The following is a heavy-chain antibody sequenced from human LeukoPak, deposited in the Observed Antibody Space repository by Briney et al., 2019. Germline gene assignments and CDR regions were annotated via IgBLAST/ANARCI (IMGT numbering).Heavy chain of an antibody. D-gene: IGHD2-15*01. CDR1: GFTFSSYT. CDR3: ARGSEGYCSGGGCYYGMDV. V-gene: IGHV3-21*01. J-gene: IGHJ6*01. CDR2: ISSSSSYI. Sequence: GGSLRLSCAASGFTFSSYTMNWVRQAPGKGLEWVSYISSSSSYIYYADSVKGRFTISRDNAENSLYLQMHSLRAEDTAVYYCARGSEGYCSGGGCYYGMDVWGQGTTVTVSS.